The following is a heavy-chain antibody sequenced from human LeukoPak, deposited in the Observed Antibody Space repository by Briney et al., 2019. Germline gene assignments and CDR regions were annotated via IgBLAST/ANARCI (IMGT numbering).Heavy chain of an antibody. CDR2: MNPNSGNT. D-gene: IGHD3-22*01. CDR1: GYTLTSYD. Sequence: ASVKVSCKASGYTLTSYDINWVRQATGQGLEWMGWMNPNSGNTGYAQKFQGRVTMTRNTSISTAYMELSSLRSEDTAVYYCARGLGTYYYDSSGYSHAPWFDPWGQGTLVTVSS. V-gene: IGHV1-8*01. J-gene: IGHJ5*02. CDR3: ARGLGTYYYDSSGYSHAPWFDP.